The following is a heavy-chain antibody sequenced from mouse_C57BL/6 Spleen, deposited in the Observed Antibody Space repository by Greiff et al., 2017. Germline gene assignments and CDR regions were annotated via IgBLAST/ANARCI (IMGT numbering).Heavy chain of an antibody. CDR2: ISYDGSN. CDR3: ARSPDGYYLMDY. J-gene: IGHJ4*01. D-gene: IGHD2-3*01. V-gene: IGHV3-6*01. CDR1: GYSITSGYY. Sequence: EVKLMESGPGLVKPSQSLSLTCSVTGYSITSGYYWNWIRQFPGNKLEWMGYISYDGSNNYNPSLKNRISITRDTSKNQFFLKLNSVTTEDTATYYCARSPDGYYLMDYWGQGTSVTVSS.